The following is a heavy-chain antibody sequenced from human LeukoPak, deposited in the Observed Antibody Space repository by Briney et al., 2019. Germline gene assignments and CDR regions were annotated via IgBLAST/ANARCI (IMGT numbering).Heavy chain of an antibody. CDR3: ARDTQLELLRV. V-gene: IGHV1-46*01. Sequence: ASVKVSCKASGYTFTSYYMHWARQAPGQGLEWMGIINPSGGSTSYAQKFQGRVTMTRDTSTSTVYMELSSLRSEDTAVYYCARDTQLELLRVWGQGTLVTVSS. J-gene: IGHJ4*02. CDR1: GYTFTSYY. D-gene: IGHD1-7*01. CDR2: INPSGGST.